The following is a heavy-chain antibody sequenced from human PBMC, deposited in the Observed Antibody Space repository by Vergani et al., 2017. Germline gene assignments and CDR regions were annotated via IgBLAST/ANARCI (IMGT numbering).Heavy chain of an antibody. CDR1: GGTFSSYA. Sequence: QVQLVQSGAEVKKPGSSVKVSCKASGGTFSSYAISWVRQAPGQGLEWMGGIIPIFGTANYAQKFQGRVKITGDTSTNTVYMEMNNLRSEDTAVYYCARVSPGDNSWWEPFDYWGQGTLVTVSS. CDR3: ARVSPGDNSWWEPFDY. V-gene: IGHV1-69*14. D-gene: IGHD4-23*01. CDR2: IIPIFGTA. J-gene: IGHJ4*02.